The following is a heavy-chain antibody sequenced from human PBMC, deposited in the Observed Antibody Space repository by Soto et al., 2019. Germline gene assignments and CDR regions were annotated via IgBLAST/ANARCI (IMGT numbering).Heavy chain of an antibody. CDR3: SKDQASGQGSFDS. CDR2: ISYDGSNQ. V-gene: IGHV3-30*18. J-gene: IGHJ4*02. CDR1: GFTFNIYG. Sequence: GGSLRLSCAASGFTFNIYGMHWVRQAPDKGLEWVALISYDGSNQYYADSVKGRFTIARDNSKNTLFLQMNSLRADDTAVYYCSKDQASGQGSFDSWGQGTLVTVSS.